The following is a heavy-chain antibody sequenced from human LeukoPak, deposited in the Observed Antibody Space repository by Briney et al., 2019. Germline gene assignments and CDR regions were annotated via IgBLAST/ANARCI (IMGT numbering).Heavy chain of an antibody. J-gene: IGHJ4*02. Sequence: GGSLRLSCAASGFTFRNYWMHWVRQAPGKGLVWVSRVKGDGSFTDYADSVKGRFTITRDNAKNTLYLQMYSLRAEDTAAYYCVRDGGDYNFDYWGQGSLVTVSS. CDR1: GFTFRNYW. CDR2: VKGDGSFT. V-gene: IGHV3-74*01. CDR3: VRDGGDYNFDY. D-gene: IGHD5-24*01.